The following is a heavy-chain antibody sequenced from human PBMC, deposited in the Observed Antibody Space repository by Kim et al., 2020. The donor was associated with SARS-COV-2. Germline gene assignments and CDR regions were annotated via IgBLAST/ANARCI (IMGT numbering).Heavy chain of an antibody. CDR1: GGSISSSSYY. CDR3: ARIPFDSSGYYPPERFDP. D-gene: IGHD3-22*01. V-gene: IGHV4-39*01. CDR2: IYYSGST. Sequence: SETLSLTCTVSGGSISSSSYYWGWIRQPPGKGLEWIGSIYYSGSTYYNPSLKSRVTIPVDTSKNQFSLKLSSVTAADTAVYYCARIPFDSSGYYPPERFDPWGQGTLVTVSS. J-gene: IGHJ5*02.